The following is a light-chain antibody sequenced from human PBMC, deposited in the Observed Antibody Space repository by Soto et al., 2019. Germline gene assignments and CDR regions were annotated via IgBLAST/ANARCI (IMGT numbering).Light chain of an antibody. V-gene: IGLV1-40*01. CDR2: GNS. CDR3: QSYDSSLSGWV. J-gene: IGLJ3*02. CDR1: SSNIGAGYD. Sequence: QLVLTQPPSVSGAPGQRVTISCTGSSSNIGAGYDVHWYQQLPGTAPKLLISGNSNRHSGVPDRFSGSKSGTSASLAITGLQAEDEADYYCQSYDSSLSGWVFGGGTQLTVL.